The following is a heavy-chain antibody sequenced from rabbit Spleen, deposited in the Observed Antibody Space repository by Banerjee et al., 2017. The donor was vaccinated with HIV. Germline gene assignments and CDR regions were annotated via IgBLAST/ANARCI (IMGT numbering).Heavy chain of an antibody. Sequence: QEQLVESGGGLVQPGGSLKLSCKASGFTLSSYYMNWVRQAPGKGLEWISCITGSSSDFTYSATWAKGRFTISKTSSTTVTLQMTSLTAADTATYFCARDLVAVIGWNFNLWGPGTLVTVS. V-gene: IGHV1S45*01. D-gene: IGHD1-1*01. CDR3: ARDLVAVIGWNFNL. J-gene: IGHJ4*01. CDR2: ITGSSSDFT. CDR1: GFTLSSYYM.